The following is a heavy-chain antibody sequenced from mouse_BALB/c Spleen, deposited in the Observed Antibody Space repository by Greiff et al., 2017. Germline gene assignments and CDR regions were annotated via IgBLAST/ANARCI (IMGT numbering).Heavy chain of an antibody. J-gene: IGHJ2*01. CDR1: GFTFSSYG. CDR2: ISSGGSYT. CDR3: ARLGDYGNLDY. D-gene: IGHD2-1*01. Sequence: EVKLVESGGDLVKPGGSLKLSCAASGFTFSSYGMSWVRQTPDKRLEWVATISSGGSYTYYPDSVKGRFTISRDNAKNTLYLQMSSLKSEDTAMYYCARLGDYGNLDYWGQGTTLTVSS. V-gene: IGHV5-6*01.